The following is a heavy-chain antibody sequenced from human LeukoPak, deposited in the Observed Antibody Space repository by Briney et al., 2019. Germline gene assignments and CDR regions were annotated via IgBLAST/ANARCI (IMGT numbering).Heavy chain of an antibody. J-gene: IGHJ4*02. Sequence: PGGSLRLSCAASGFTFSSYWMTWVRQAPGQGLEWVANINQDGSVKWYADSVKGRFTISRDNAKNSLNLHMNSLKAEDTAVYYCAREGGAADYWGQGTLVTVSS. CDR1: GFTFSSYW. CDR2: INQDGSVK. CDR3: AREGGAADY. D-gene: IGHD1-26*01. V-gene: IGHV3-7*01.